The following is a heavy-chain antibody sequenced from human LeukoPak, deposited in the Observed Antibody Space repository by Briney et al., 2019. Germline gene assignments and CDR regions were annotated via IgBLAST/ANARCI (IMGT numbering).Heavy chain of an antibody. Sequence: ASVKVSSKASGYTFTSYGISWVRQAPGQGLEWMGWISAYNGNTNYAQKLQGRVTMTTDTSTSTAYMELRSLRSDDTAVYYCARDRDMITFGGVIADYWGQGTLVTVSS. V-gene: IGHV1-18*04. J-gene: IGHJ4*02. D-gene: IGHD3-16*02. CDR3: ARDRDMITFGGVIADY. CDR2: ISAYNGNT. CDR1: GYTFTSYG.